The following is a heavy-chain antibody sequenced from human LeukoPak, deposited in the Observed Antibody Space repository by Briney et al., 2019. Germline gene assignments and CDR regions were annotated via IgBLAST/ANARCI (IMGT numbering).Heavy chain of an antibody. V-gene: IGHV3-30*02. Sequence: PGGSLRLSCAASGFTFSSYGMHWVRQAPGKGLEWVAFIRYDGSNKYYADSVKGRFTISRDNSKNTLYLQMNSLRAEDTAVYYCAKDYDLYYYDSSGYHDYWGQGTLVTVSS. D-gene: IGHD3-22*01. J-gene: IGHJ4*02. CDR3: AKDYDLYYYDSSGYHDY. CDR1: GFTFSSYG. CDR2: IRYDGSNK.